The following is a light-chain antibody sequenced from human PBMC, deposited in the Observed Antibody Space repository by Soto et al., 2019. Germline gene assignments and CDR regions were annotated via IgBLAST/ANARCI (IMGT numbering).Light chain of an antibody. J-gene: IGKJ4*01. V-gene: IGKV1-27*01. CDR1: LDISDL. CDR2: AAS. Sequence: DIEMTQSPSTLSPSVGDSLTITCRASLDISDLLAWYKQKPGRAPKLLIYAASTLQSGVPSRFSGSGSGTDFTLTISSLKPEDFETYFCQQLNTFPLTFGGGTKVDIK. CDR3: QQLNTFPLT.